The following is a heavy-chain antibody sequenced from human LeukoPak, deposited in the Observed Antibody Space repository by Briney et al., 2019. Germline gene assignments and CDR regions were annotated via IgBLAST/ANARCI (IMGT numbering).Heavy chain of an antibody. CDR1: GFTVSSNS. CDR3: AREADDSGSYQSNAFDI. D-gene: IGHD1-26*01. V-gene: IGHV4-59*02. Sequence: PGGSLRLSCTVSGFTVSSNSMSWVRQAPGKGLEWIGYIYYSGGTNYNPSLKSRVTISVDTSKNQFSLKLSSVTAADTAVYYCAREADDSGSYQSNAFDIWGQGTMVTVSS. CDR2: IYYSGGT. J-gene: IGHJ3*02.